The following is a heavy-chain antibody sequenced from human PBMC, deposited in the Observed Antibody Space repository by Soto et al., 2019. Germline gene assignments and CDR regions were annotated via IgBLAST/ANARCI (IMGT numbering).Heavy chain of an antibody. J-gene: IGHJ6*02. Sequence: EVQLVESGGGLIQPGGSLRLSCAVSGFTFSDYTMNWVRQTPGKGLEWLSYINSRDTTIYYADSVKGRFTISRDNASGSLNLQMNNLRGADTAIYDCTSGIRRGSYSYYGMDVWGHGTTVTVFS. V-gene: IGHV3-48*01. CDR2: INSRDTTI. CDR1: GFTFSDYT. D-gene: IGHD2-21*01. CDR3: TSGIRRGSYSYYGMDV.